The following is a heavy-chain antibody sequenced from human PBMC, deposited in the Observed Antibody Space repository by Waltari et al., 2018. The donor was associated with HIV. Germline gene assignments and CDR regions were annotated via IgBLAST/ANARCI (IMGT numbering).Heavy chain of an antibody. CDR1: GYTFTGYY. CDR2: INPNSGGT. V-gene: IGHV1-2*02. J-gene: IGHJ4*02. Sequence: QVQLVQSGAEAKKPGASVKVSCKASGYTFTGYYMHWLRQAPGHGLEWMGWINPNSGGTNYAQKFQGRVTMTRDTSISTAYMELSRLRSDDTAVYYCARDQVHYYDSSGYYWFDYWGQGTLVTVSS. D-gene: IGHD3-22*01. CDR3: ARDQVHYYDSSGYYWFDY.